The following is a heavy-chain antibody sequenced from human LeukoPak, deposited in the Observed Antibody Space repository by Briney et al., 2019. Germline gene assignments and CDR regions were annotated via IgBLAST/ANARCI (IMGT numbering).Heavy chain of an antibody. CDR1: GFTFSSYW. Sequence: GGSLRLSCAASGFTFSSYWMTWVRQAPGKGLEWVSGINWNGGSTYYADSVKGRFTISRDNSKNTLYLQMNRLRAEDTAVYYCAKVPLIAAPKHFDYWGQGTLVTVSS. CDR2: INWNGGST. CDR3: AKVPLIAAPKHFDY. V-gene: IGHV3-23*01. J-gene: IGHJ4*02. D-gene: IGHD6-13*01.